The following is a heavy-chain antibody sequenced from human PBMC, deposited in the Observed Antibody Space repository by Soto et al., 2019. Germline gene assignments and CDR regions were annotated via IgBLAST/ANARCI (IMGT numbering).Heavy chain of an antibody. CDR1: GGSITSCY. J-gene: IGHJ6*02. Sequence: PSETLSLTCTVSGGSITSCYWSWIRRPPGKGLEWISYSYDTGIRGYTPSTSYNPSLKRRVTMSVDTSKSQFSLKFTSVTAADTAVYYCARGEDAFFYYGLDVWGQGITVTVSS. CDR3: ARGEDAFFYYGLDV. CDR2: SYDTGIRGYTPST. V-gene: IGHV4-59*01.